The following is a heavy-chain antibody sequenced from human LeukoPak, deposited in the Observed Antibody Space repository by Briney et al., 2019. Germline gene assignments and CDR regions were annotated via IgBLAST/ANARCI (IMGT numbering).Heavy chain of an antibody. J-gene: IGHJ4*02. Sequence: GGSLRLSCAASGFTFSAYSMNWVRQAPGQGLEWVSSISSSSSYIYYAHTVKGRFTISTDNAKNSLYLQMSSLSAEDTAVYYCERTQSGSYGFDYWGQGTLVTVSS. V-gene: IGHV3-21*01. CDR1: GFTFSAYS. CDR3: ERTQSGSYGFDY. D-gene: IGHD1-26*01. CDR2: ISSSSSYI.